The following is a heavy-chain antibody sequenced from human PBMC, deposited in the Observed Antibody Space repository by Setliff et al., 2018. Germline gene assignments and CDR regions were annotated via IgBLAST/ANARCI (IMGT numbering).Heavy chain of an antibody. J-gene: IGHJ3*02. V-gene: IGHV4-4*02. Sequence: SETLSLTCVVSGDSITKTEFWSWVRQAPGKGLEWIGEIHQSGSTNFNSPFKSRVTMSVDESKNHFSLRLNSLTAADTAIYYCARRSRDYVFDIWGQGTVVTVSS. CDR3: ARRSRDYVFDI. CDR1: GDSITKTEF. CDR2: IHQSGST.